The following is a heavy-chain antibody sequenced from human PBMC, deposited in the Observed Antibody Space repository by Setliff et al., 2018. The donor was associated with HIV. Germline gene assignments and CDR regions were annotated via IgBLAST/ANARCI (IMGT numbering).Heavy chain of an antibody. Sequence: SETLSLTCTVSGDSISSNNYYWGWIRQPPGKGLEWIGTLHHSGTIYYNPSLKSRVTISLDTSQNQFSLKLSSVTAADTAIYYCARRIYGNNPYFDYWSQGTLVTVSS. D-gene: IGHD4-17*01. V-gene: IGHV4-39*07. CDR3: ARRIYGNNPYFDY. CDR2: LHHSGTI. CDR1: GDSISSNNYY. J-gene: IGHJ4*02.